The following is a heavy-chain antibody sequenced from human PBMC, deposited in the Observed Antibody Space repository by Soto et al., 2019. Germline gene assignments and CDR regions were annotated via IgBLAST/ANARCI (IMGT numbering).Heavy chain of an antibody. CDR2: INHSGST. V-gene: IGHV4-34*01. D-gene: IGHD2-21*01. CDR3: ARGGLRRSYSSRIGMDV. J-gene: IGHJ6*02. CDR1: GGTFRGYY. Sequence: SLETLSLTCAVYGGTFRGYYWSWIRQPPGKGLEWIGEINHSGSTNYNPSLKSRVTISVDTSKNQFSLKLSSVTAADTAVYYCARGGLRRSYSSRIGMDVWGQGTTVTVSS.